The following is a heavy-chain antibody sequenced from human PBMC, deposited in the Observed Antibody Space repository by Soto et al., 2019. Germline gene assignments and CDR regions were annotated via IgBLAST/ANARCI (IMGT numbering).Heavy chain of an antibody. Sequence: GSLRLSCAASGFTFSSYSMNWVRQAPGKGLEWVSSISSSSSYIYYADSVKGRFTISRDNAKNSLYLQMNSLRAEDTAVYYCARVEYSRDAFDIWGQGTMVTVSS. J-gene: IGHJ3*02. CDR2: ISSSSSYI. CDR3: ARVEYSRDAFDI. D-gene: IGHD6-6*01. V-gene: IGHV3-21*01. CDR1: GFTFSSYS.